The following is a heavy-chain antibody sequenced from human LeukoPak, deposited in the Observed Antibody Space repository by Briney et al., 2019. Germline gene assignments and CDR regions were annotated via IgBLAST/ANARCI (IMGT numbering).Heavy chain of an antibody. CDR1: GFTVSSNS. J-gene: IGHJ4*02. Sequence: GGSLRLSCTVSGFTVSSNSMSWVRQAPGKGLEWVSAISGSGGSTYYADSVKGRFTISRDNSKNTLYLQMNSLRAEDTAVYYCAKGPNYYDSSGYYSTRFDYWGQGTLVTVSS. D-gene: IGHD3-22*01. V-gene: IGHV3-23*01. CDR2: ISGSGGST. CDR3: AKGPNYYDSSGYYSTRFDY.